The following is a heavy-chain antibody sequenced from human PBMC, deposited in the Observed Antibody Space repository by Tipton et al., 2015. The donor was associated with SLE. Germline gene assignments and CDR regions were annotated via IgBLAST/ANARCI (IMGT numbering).Heavy chain of an antibody. Sequence: TLSLTCTVSGGSISSSSYYWGWIRQPAGKGLEWIGYIYTSGSINYNPSLKSRVTISVDTSKNQFSLKLSSVTAADTAVYYCARSGPALGYCSGGSCLDYWGQGTLVTVSS. CDR3: ARSGPALGYCSGGSCLDY. CDR2: IYTSGSI. CDR1: GGSISSSSYY. D-gene: IGHD2-15*01. J-gene: IGHJ4*02. V-gene: IGHV4-61*09.